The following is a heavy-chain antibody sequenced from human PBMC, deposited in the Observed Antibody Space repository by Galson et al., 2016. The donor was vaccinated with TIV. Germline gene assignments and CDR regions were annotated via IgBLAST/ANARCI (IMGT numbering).Heavy chain of an antibody. Sequence: SVKVSCKASGYTFSDYYLHWVRQAPGQGLEWMGLINPTTGKSTYAQGFTGRFVFSFDTSVSTSYLEISSLKADDTAVYYCVRDLEFSRSSGDRWGQGTLVTVSS. CDR1: GYTFSDYY. D-gene: IGHD6-6*01. CDR2: INPTTGKS. J-gene: IGHJ5*02. V-gene: IGHV7-4-1*02. CDR3: VRDLEFSRSSGDR.